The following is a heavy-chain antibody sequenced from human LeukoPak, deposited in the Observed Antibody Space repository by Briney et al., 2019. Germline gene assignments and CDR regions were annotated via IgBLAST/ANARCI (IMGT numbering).Heavy chain of an antibody. CDR3: AKASSGEDY. V-gene: IGHV3-30*18. J-gene: IGHJ4*02. CDR2: ISYDGSNK. Sequence: GGSLRLSCAASGFTFSSYCMHWVRQAPGKGLEWVAVISYDGSNKYYADSVKGRFTISRDNSKNTLYLQMNSLRAEDTAVYYCAKASSGEDYWGQGTLVTVSS. D-gene: IGHD7-27*01. CDR1: GFTFSSYC.